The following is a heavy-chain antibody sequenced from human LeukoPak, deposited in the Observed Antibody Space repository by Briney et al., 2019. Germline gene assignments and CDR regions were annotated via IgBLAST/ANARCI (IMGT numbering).Heavy chain of an antibody. D-gene: IGHD2-15*01. CDR1: GFTFNSYA. J-gene: IGHJ6*02. Sequence: PGGSLRLSCAAFGFTFNSYAMNWVRQAPGKGLEWVSGLSGSGGSTYYADSVQGRFTISRDNSKNTLYLQMNSLRAEDTAVYYCAKGRGWFYGMDVWGQGTTVTVSS. CDR2: LSGSGGST. V-gene: IGHV3-23*01. CDR3: AKGRGWFYGMDV.